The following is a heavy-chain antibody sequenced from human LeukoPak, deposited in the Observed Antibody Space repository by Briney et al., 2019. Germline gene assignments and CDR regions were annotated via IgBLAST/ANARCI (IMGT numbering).Heavy chain of an antibody. Sequence: PGGSLRLSCAASGFTFSSYAMHWVRQAPGKGLEWVAVISYDGSNKYYADSVKGRFTISGDNSKNTLYLQMNSLRAEDTAVYYCARGEADSSGYLNYWGQGTLVTVSS. CDR2: ISYDGSNK. CDR1: GFTFSSYA. V-gene: IGHV3-30-3*01. J-gene: IGHJ4*02. CDR3: ARGEADSSGYLNY. D-gene: IGHD3-22*01.